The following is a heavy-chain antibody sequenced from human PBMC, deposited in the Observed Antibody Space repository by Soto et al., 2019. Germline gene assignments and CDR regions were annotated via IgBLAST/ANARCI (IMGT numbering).Heavy chain of an antibody. CDR1: GDSVASDSAA. J-gene: IGHJ6*02. CDR2: TYYRSKWYN. Sequence: PSQTLSLTCAISGDSVASDSAAWNWIRQSPSRGLEWLGRTYYRSKWYNDYAVSVNGRITINPDTSKNHFSLQLKSVTPEDTAVYYCVRSRVFIAVAGMATYYYYYGMDVWGQGTTVTVSS. CDR3: VRSRVFIAVAGMATYYYYYGMDV. D-gene: IGHD6-19*01. V-gene: IGHV6-1*01.